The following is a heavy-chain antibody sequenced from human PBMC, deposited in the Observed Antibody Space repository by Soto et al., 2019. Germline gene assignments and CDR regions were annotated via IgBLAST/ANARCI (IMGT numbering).Heavy chain of an antibody. CDR3: ARSGSSWYFGDRTSYYYGMDV. CDR2: INPNSGGP. CDR1: GYTFTGYY. J-gene: IGHJ6*02. D-gene: IGHD6-13*01. Sequence: GASVKVSCKASGYTFTGYYMHWVRQAPGQGLEWMGWINPNSGGPNYAQKFQGWVTMTRDTSISTAFMELSRLRSDDTAVYYCARSGSSWYFGDRTSYYYGMDVWGQGTTVTVSS. V-gene: IGHV1-2*04.